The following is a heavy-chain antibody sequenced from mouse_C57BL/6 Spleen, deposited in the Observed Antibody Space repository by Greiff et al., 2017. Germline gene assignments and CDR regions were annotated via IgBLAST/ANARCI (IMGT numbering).Heavy chain of an antibody. D-gene: IGHD2-3*01. Sequence: QVQLQQSGPELVKPGASVKISCKASGYAFSSSWMNWVKQRPGKGLEWIGRIYPGDGDTNYNGKFKGKATLTADKSSSTAYMQLSSLTSEDSAVYFCARSVTTYYAMDYWGQGTSVTVSS. CDR3: ARSVTTYYAMDY. CDR1: GYAFSSSW. J-gene: IGHJ4*01. CDR2: IYPGDGDT. V-gene: IGHV1-82*01.